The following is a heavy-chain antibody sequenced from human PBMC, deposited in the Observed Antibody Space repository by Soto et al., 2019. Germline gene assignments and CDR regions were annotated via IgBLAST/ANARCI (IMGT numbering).Heavy chain of an antibody. CDR3: ARGGSSDWQVALDI. V-gene: IGHV4-34*01. Sequence: KTSETLSLTCAVNAGSFSHYYWNWIRQSPGKGLEWIGKIKHNGSSNYKPSLRSRVSISVDMSKNQVSLRLSSVTAADTAVYYCARGGSSDWQVALDIWGQGTMVTVSS. CDR1: AGSFSHYY. J-gene: IGHJ3*02. CDR2: IKHNGSS. D-gene: IGHD6-25*01.